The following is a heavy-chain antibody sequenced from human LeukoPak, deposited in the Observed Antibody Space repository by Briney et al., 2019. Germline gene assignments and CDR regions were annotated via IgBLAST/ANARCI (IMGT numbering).Heavy chain of an antibody. J-gene: IGHJ4*02. V-gene: IGHV6-1*01. CDR1: GDSVSNNRAS. Sequence: SQTLSLTCAISGDSVSNNRASWGWIRQSPSRGLEWLGRTYYRSQWFDDYAPSVRSRITINPDTSKNQFSLQLNSVTPEDTAVYYCVRIRGLGLFDYWGQGTLVTVSS. CDR2: TYYRSQWFD. D-gene: IGHD1-26*01. CDR3: VRIRGLGLFDY.